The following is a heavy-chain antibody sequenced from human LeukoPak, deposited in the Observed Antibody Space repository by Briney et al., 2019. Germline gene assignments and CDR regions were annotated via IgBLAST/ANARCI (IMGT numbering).Heavy chain of an antibody. CDR2: INHSGST. CDR3: ARGGGNHDYVWGSYRHNGIDY. J-gene: IGHJ4*02. Sequence: SETLSLTCAVYGGSFSGYYWSWIRQPPGKGLEWIGEINHSGSTNYNPSLKSRVTISVDTSKNQFSLKLSSVTAADTAVYYCARGGGNHDYVWGSYRHNGIDYWGQGTLVTVSS. CDR1: GGSFSGYY. V-gene: IGHV4-34*01. D-gene: IGHD3-16*02.